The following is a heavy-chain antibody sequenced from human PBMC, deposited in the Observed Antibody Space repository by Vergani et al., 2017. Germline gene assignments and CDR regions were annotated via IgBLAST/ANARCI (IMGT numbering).Heavy chain of an antibody. CDR3: AKRGGSWYEAAFDY. D-gene: IGHD6-13*01. CDR2: ISGSGGST. Sequence: VQLVESGGGVVQPGRSLRLSCAASGFTFSSYAMSWVRQAPGTGLEWVSAISGSGGSTYYADSVKGRFTISRDNSKNTLYLQMNSLRAEDTAVYYCAKRGGSWYEAAFDYWGQGTLVTVSS. V-gene: IGHV3-23*04. J-gene: IGHJ4*02. CDR1: GFTFSSYA.